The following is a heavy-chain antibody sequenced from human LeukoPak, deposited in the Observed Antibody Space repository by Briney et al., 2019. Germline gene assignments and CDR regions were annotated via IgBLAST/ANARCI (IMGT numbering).Heavy chain of an antibody. D-gene: IGHD3-22*01. CDR2: IYYSGST. Sequence: SETLSITCTVSGGSISSGGYYWSWIRQHPGKGLEWIGYIYYSGSTYYNPPLKSRVTISVDTSKNQFSLKLSSVTAADTAVYYCARDQEGSGYRFDYWGQGTLVTVSS. J-gene: IGHJ4*02. V-gene: IGHV4-31*03. CDR1: GGSISSGGYY. CDR3: ARDQEGSGYRFDY.